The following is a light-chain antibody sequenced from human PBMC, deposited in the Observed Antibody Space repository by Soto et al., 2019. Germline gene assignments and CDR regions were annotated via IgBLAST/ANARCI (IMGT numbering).Light chain of an antibody. V-gene: IGKV3D-20*02. CDR3: QQYNNWPWT. J-gene: IGKJ1*01. Sequence: EIVLTQSPGTLSLSPGERATLSCRASQSVSSSSLAWYQQNPGQAPRLLIYEASSRATGIPDRFSGSGSGTDFTLTISSLQSEDFAVYYCQQYNNWPWTFGQGTKVDIK. CDR2: EAS. CDR1: QSVSSSS.